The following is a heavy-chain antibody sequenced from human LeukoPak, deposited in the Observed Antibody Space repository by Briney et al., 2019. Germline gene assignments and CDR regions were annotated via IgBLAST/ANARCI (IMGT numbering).Heavy chain of an antibody. Sequence: SETLSLTCTVSGGSISSYYWSWIRQPPGKGLQWIGYIYYSGSTNYNPSLKSRVTISVDTSKNQLSLKLSSVTAADTAVFYCARVRGYSYGSDAFDFWGQGTVVTVSS. CDR3: ARVRGYSYGSDAFDF. CDR1: GGSISSYY. J-gene: IGHJ3*01. V-gene: IGHV4-59*01. D-gene: IGHD5-18*01. CDR2: IYYSGST.